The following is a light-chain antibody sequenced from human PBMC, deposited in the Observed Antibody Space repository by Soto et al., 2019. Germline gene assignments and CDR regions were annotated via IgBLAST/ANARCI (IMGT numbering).Light chain of an antibody. CDR3: SSYTGDRHFYV. J-gene: IGLJ1*01. CDR1: GSDVGTYNF. V-gene: IGLV2-8*01. Sequence: QSVLTQPPSASGSPGQSVSISCTGTGSDVGTYNFVSWYQQHPGKAPKLLIYEVTKRPSGVPDRFSGSKSGNTASLTVSGLQAEDGAEYFCSSYTGDRHFYVFGTGTKVTVL. CDR2: EVT.